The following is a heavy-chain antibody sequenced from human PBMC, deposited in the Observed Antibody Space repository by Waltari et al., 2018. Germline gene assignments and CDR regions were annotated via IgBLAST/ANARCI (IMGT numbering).Heavy chain of an antibody. Sequence: EVQLVESGGGLVKPGGSLRLSCLPPGSTLTTPTMTWVRQAPGKGLEWVAFIDSGSSYIYYADSVKGRFTISRDNAKNSLSLQMNSLRAEDTALYFCARGPYGERYFQDWGQGTLVSVSS. CDR2: IDSGSSYI. J-gene: IGHJ1*01. CDR1: GSTLTTPT. CDR3: ARGPYGERYFQD. D-gene: IGHD2-21*01. V-gene: IGHV3-21*01.